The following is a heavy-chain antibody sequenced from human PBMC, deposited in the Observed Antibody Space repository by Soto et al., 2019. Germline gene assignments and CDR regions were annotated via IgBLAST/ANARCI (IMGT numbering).Heavy chain of an antibody. D-gene: IGHD2-8*01. CDR2: INPKSGGT. Sequence: AAVKGSCKASGYSFTDYHIHWVRQAPGQGLEWLGRINPKSGGTSTAQKFQGWVTMTTDTSISTASMELTRLTSDDTAIYYCARGDSTDCSNGVCSFFYNHDMDVWGQGTTVTVSS. CDR1: GYSFTDYH. CDR3: ARGDSTDCSNGVCSFFYNHDMDV. J-gene: IGHJ6*02. V-gene: IGHV1-2*04.